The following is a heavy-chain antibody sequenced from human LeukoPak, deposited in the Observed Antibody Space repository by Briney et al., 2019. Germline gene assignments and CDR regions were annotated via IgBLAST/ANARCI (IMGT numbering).Heavy chain of an antibody. J-gene: IGHJ4*02. CDR1: GFTVSSYY. V-gene: IGHV3-64D*09. D-gene: IGHD6-13*01. Sequence: GGSLRLSCAASGFTVSSYYMTWVRQAPGKGLEYVSAISSNGGTTFYADSVKGRFTISRDNSKNTLYLQMSSLRAEDTAVYYCVKERSAAADYWGQGTLVTVSS. CDR2: ISSNGGTT. CDR3: VKERSAAADY.